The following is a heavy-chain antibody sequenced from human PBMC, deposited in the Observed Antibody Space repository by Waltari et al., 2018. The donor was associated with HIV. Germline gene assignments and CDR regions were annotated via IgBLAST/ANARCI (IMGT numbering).Heavy chain of an antibody. D-gene: IGHD3-10*01. V-gene: IGHV3-7*01. CDR1: GFPFSISL. CDR3: AGGGVLLWFGDLNWFDP. J-gene: IGHJ5*02. CDR2: RKQDGSEK. Sequence: EVQLVESGGGLVQPGGSLRLLCAASGFPFSISLLSWVRQATGKGVEWVGNRKQDGSEKYDVDSVKGRFTISRDNAKNSLYLQMNSLRAEDTAVYYCAGGGVLLWFGDLNWFDPWGQGTLVTVSS.